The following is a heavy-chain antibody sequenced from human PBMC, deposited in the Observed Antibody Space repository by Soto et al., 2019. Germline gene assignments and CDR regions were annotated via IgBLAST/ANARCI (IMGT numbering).Heavy chain of an antibody. J-gene: IGHJ6*04. Sequence: EVQLLESGGGLVQPGGYLRLSCAASGFTFSSYAMSWVRQAPGKGLEWVSAISGSGGSTYYADSVKGRFTISRDNSKNTLYLQMNSLRAEDTAVYYCAVPYYDILTGYYTSVLWSGMDVWGKGTTVTVSS. V-gene: IGHV3-23*01. CDR3: AVPYYDILTGYYTSVLWSGMDV. CDR2: ISGSGGST. D-gene: IGHD3-9*01. CDR1: GFTFSSYA.